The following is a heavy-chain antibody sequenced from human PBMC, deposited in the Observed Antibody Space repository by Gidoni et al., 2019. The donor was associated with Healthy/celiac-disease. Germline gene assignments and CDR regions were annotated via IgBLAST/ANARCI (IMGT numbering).Heavy chain of an antibody. CDR2: IIPIFGTA. CDR1: GGTFRSYA. D-gene: IGHD2-2*01. Sequence: QVQLVQSGAEVKTPGSSVKVSCKASGGTFRSYAISWVRQAPGQGLEWMGGIIPIFGTANYAQKFQGRVTITADKSTSTAYMELSSLRSEDTAVYYCTWGIVVVPAVPWGDYYYYYGMDVWGQGTTVTVSS. J-gene: IGHJ6*02. V-gene: IGHV1-69*06. CDR3: TWGIVVVPAVPWGDYYYYYGMDV.